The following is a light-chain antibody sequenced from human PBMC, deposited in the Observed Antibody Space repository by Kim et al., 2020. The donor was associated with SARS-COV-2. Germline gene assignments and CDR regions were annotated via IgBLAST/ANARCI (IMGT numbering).Light chain of an antibody. Sequence: GQAFTSSATGSSSDVANYNYVSWYRQYPGKAPKLMIFDVNNRPSGVSNRFSGSKSGHTASLTISGLLPEDEADYYCSSYIGGKTPVFGAGTKVTVL. J-gene: IGLJ1*01. V-gene: IGLV2-14*03. CDR3: SSYIGGKTPV. CDR2: DVN. CDR1: SSDVANYNY.